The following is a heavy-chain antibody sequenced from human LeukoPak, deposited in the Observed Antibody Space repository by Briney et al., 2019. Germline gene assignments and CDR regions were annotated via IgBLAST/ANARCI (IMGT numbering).Heavy chain of an antibody. CDR3: ASATYYYDSSAFDI. V-gene: IGHV4-39*01. CDR1: GDSISSSSYY. Sequence: TSETLSLTCTVSGDSISSSSYYWGWIRQPPGKGLEWIGSIFYSINTYYNPSLKSRVTISVDTSKNQFSLKLSSVTAADTAVYYCASATYYYDSSAFDIWGQGTMVTVSP. D-gene: IGHD3-22*01. CDR2: IFYSINT. J-gene: IGHJ3*02.